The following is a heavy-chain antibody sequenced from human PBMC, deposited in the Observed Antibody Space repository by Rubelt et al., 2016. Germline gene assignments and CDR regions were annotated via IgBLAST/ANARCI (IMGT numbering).Heavy chain of an antibody. CDR3: ARGAGSGSYYNTY. V-gene: IGHV4-59*08. Sequence: QVQLQESGPGLVKPSETLSLTCAVSGGSISSYYWSWIRQPPGKGLEWIGYVYYSGSTNYNPSLKSRVTISVDTSKNNFSLKLSSVTAADTAVYYWARGAGSGSYYNTYWGQGTLVTVSS. D-gene: IGHD3-10*01. J-gene: IGHJ4*02. CDR2: VYYSGST. CDR1: GGSISSYY.